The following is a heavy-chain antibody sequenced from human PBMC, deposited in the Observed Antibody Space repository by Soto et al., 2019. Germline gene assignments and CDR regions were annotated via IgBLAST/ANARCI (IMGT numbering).Heavy chain of an antibody. D-gene: IGHD5-18*01. J-gene: IGHJ5*02. CDR2: IIPTLGTT. CDR1: GGNFSSNG. V-gene: IGHV1-69*13. CDR3: AGASDSTWYNWLDP. Sequence: ASVKVSCKAPGGNFSSNGIRWVRQAPGQGLEFMGGIIPTLGTTNYAHKFRGRVTITADESTGTAYMELSSLRSDDTAVYYCAGASDSTWYNWLDPWGQGTLVTVSS.